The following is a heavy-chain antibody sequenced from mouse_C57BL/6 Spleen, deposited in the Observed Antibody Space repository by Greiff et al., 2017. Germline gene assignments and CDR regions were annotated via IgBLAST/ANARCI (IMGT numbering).Heavy chain of an antibody. CDR1: GYTFTDYY. CDR2: INPNNGGT. CDR3: ARRLVAPYYAMDY. V-gene: IGHV1-26*01. D-gene: IGHD1-1*01. Sequence: EVQLQQSGPELVKPGASVKISCKASGYTFTDYYMNWVKQSHGKSLEWIGDINPNNGGTSYNQKFKGKATLTVDKSSSTAYMELRSLTSEDSAVYYCARRLVAPYYAMDYWGQGTSVTVSS. J-gene: IGHJ4*01.